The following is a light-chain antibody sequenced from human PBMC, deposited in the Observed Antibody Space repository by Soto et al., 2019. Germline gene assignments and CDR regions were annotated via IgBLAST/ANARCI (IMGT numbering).Light chain of an antibody. CDR3: SSYPTTGAPG. Sequence: SLLTQPASVSGSPGQSITISCTATSSDIGAYYYVSWYQHHPREAPELIIYEVTCRPSGDSDRFSGYKSSTPASLTLSGLQAEDEADYYCSSYPTTGAPGFGTGTKVTV. CDR2: EVT. CDR1: SSDIGAYYY. J-gene: IGLJ1*01. V-gene: IGLV2-14*01.